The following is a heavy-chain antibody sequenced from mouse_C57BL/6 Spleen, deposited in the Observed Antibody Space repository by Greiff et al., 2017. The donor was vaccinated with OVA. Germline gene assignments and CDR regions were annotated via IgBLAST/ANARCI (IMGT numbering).Heavy chain of an antibody. CDR3: ARNGYYEAWFAY. Sequence: VQLQQSGPELVKPGASVKMSCKASGYTFTDYNMHWVKQSHGKSLEWIGYINPNNGGTSYNQKFKGKATLTVNKSSSTAYMELRSLTSEDSAVYYCARNGYYEAWFAYWGQGTLVTVSA. V-gene: IGHV1-22*01. D-gene: IGHD2-3*01. CDR2: INPNNGGT. CDR1: GYTFTDYN. J-gene: IGHJ3*01.